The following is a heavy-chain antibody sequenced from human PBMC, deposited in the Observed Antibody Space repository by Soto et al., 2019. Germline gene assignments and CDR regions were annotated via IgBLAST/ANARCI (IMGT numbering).Heavy chain of an antibody. D-gene: IGHD3-10*01. CDR2: ISYDGSNK. J-gene: IGHJ6*02. Sequence: GGSLRLSCAASGFTFSSYGMHWVRQAPGKGLEWVAVISYDGSNKYYADSVKGRFTISRDNSKNTLYLQMNSLRAEDTAVYYCAKGRGYYYGSGSYYTRSGPIYYYGMDVWGQGTTVTVSS. CDR3: AKGRGYYYGSGSYYTRSGPIYYYGMDV. V-gene: IGHV3-30*18. CDR1: GFTFSSYG.